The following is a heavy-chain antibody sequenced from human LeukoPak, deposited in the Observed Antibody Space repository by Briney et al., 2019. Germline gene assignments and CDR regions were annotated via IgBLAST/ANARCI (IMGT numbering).Heavy chain of an antibody. V-gene: IGHV3-21*06. Sequence: GGSLRLTCEASGFTFSNYGMNWVRQAPGKGLEWVSFTDTSGNYIYYGDSVKGRFTISRDNARNLLFLQMNGLRAEDTAVYYCARGRSITLLRGVAMSDGYDIWGQGAMVAVSS. CDR3: ARGRSITLLRGVAMSDGYDI. D-gene: IGHD3-10*01. CDR2: TDTSGNYI. J-gene: IGHJ3*02. CDR1: GFTFSNYG.